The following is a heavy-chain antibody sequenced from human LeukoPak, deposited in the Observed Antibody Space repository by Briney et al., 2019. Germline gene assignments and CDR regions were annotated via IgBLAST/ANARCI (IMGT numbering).Heavy chain of an antibody. Sequence: GGSLRLSCVVSGFTFTSYAMSWVRQAPGKGLERVSFISSIGSSTYYADSVKGRFTISRDNSKNTLYLQMNSLRAEDTAVYYCAKNRGTSWYKDYWGQGTLVTVSS. V-gene: IGHV3-23*01. CDR1: GFTFTSYA. CDR2: ISSIGSST. D-gene: IGHD6-13*01. CDR3: AKNRGTSWYKDY. J-gene: IGHJ4*02.